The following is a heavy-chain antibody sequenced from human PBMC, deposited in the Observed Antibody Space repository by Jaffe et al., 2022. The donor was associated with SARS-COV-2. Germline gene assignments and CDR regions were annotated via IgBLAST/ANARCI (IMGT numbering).Heavy chain of an antibody. J-gene: IGHJ3*02. CDR2: ISYDGSTK. Sequence: QVQLVESGGGVVQPGRSLRLSCAGAGFSFSSYAIHWVRQTPGKGLEWVALISYDGSTKYYTDSVKGRFTISRDNSKNTVYLQMNSLRVEDTAVYYCARDGAFDIWGQGTMVMVSS. CDR3: ARDGAFDI. V-gene: IGHV3-30-3*01. CDR1: GFSFSSYA.